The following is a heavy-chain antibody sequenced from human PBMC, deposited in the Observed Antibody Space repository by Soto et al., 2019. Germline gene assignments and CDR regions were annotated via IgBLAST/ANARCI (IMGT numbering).Heavy chain of an antibody. CDR3: ARFSVATSKYYFDY. D-gene: IGHD5-12*01. CDR2: IYYSGTT. CDR1: GASISSGDYY. J-gene: IGHJ4*01. Sequence: SETLSLTCTVSGASISSGDYYWNWIRQPPGKGLEWIGHIYYSGTTYYTPSLQSRLTMSVDTSKNQFSLKLNSVTAADTAVYYSARFSVATSKYYFDYWGHGTLVNVSS. V-gene: IGHV4-30-4*01.